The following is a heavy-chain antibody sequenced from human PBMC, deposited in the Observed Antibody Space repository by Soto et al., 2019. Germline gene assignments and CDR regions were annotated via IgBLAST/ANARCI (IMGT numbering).Heavy chain of an antibody. V-gene: IGHV3-30*18. CDR3: AKDPLSGIAAAIGWFDP. CDR1: GFTFSSYG. Sequence: QVQLVESGGGVVQPGRSLRLSCAASGFTFSSYGMHWVRQAPGKGLEWVAVISYDGSNKYYADSVKGRFTISRDNSKNRLYLQMSSLRAEDTAVYYCAKDPLSGIAAAIGWFDPWGQGTLVTVSS. D-gene: IGHD6-13*01. J-gene: IGHJ5*02. CDR2: ISYDGSNK.